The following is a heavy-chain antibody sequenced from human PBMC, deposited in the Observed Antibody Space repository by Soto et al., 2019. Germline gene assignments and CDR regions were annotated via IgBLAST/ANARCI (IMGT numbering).Heavy chain of an antibody. D-gene: IGHD6-6*01. Sequence: ASVKVSCKASGYTFTSYGISWVRQAPGKGLEWMGGFDPEDGETIYAQKFQGRVTMTEDTSTDTAYMELSSLRSEDTAVYYCATSMAARPYAFDIWGQGTMVTVSS. CDR1: GYTFTSYG. CDR3: ATSMAARPYAFDI. CDR2: FDPEDGET. J-gene: IGHJ3*02. V-gene: IGHV1-24*01.